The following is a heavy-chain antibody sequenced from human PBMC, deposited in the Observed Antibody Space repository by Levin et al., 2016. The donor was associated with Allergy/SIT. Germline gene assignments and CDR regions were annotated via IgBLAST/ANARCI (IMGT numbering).Heavy chain of an antibody. D-gene: IGHD3-22*01. CDR2: IDWDDDK. Sequence: WIRQPPGKALEWLARIDWDDDKYYSTSLKTRLTISKDTSKNQVLLTMTNMDPVDTATYYCARMSNYDSRGYYFRPNDAFDIWGQGTMVTVSS. V-gene: IGHV2-70*11. J-gene: IGHJ3*02. CDR3: ARMSNYDSRGYYFRPNDAFDI.